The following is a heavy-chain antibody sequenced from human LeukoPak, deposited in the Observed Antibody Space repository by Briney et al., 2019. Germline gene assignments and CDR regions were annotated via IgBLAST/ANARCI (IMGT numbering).Heavy chain of an antibody. D-gene: IGHD2-15*01. CDR1: GGSISSSSYY. V-gene: IGHV4-39*01. CDR3: ARQGGSYRVVGPYYFDY. CDR2: IYYSGST. Sequence: SETLSLTCTVSGGSISSSSYYWGWIRQPPGKGLEWIGSIYYSGSTYYNPSLKSRVTISVDTSKNQFTLKLSSVTAAAPAVYYCARQGGSYRVVGPYYFDYWGQGTLVTVSS. J-gene: IGHJ4*02.